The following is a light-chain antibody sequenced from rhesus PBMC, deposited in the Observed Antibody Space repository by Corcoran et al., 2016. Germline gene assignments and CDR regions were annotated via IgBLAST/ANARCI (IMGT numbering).Light chain of an antibody. Sequence: QSAPTQPPSVSGSPGQSVTISCTGTSSDVGTYNYVSWYQQHPGKAPKLMIYDVSKRPSGVSARFSGSKSGNTASLTISGLQAEDEADYYCCSYTTSSTYIFGVGTRLTVL. CDR3: CSYTTSSTYI. V-gene: IGLV2S7*01. CDR1: SSDVGTYNY. CDR2: DVS. J-gene: IGLJ1*01.